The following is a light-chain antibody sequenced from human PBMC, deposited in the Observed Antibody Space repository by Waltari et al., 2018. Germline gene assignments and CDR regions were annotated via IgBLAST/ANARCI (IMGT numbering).Light chain of an antibody. V-gene: IGKV4-1*01. Sequence: DIVMTQSPESLAVSLGERATINCKSSESVLYSSNNKNHLAWYQQKPGQPPKLLLYWASTRKSGVPDRFSGSGSETDFTLTVTSLQAGDAAVYYCQQYYSTPLTFGGGTRVEI. CDR1: ESVLYSSNNKNH. CDR3: QQYYSTPLT. CDR2: WAS. J-gene: IGKJ4*01.